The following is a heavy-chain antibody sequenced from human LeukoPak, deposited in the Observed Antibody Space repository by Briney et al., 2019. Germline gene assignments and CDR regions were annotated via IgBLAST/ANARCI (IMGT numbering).Heavy chain of an antibody. CDR1: GFTFSSHS. V-gene: IGHV3-21*01. CDR2: ISTSSSYI. CDR3: ARDPYSGNYGDYYYYYMDV. J-gene: IGHJ6*03. D-gene: IGHD1-26*01. Sequence: GGSLRLSCAASGFTFSSHSMTWVRQAPGKGLEWVSSISTSSSYIYYADSVKGRFTISRDNAKSSLYLQMNSLRDEDTAVYYCARDPYSGNYGDYYYYYMDVWGKGTTVTISS.